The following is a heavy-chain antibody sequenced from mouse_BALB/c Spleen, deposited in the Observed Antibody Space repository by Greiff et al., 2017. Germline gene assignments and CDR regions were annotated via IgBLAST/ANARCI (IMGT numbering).Heavy chain of an antibody. D-gene: IGHD2-3*01. CDR2: ISSGGSYT. V-gene: IGHV5-9-3*01. CDR3: ARDGYYDYYAMDY. Sequence: DVKLVESGGGLVKPGGSLKLSCAASGFTFSSYAMSWVRQTPEKRLEWVATISSGGSYTYYPDSVKGRFTISRDNAKNTLYLQMSSLRSEDTAMYYCARDGYYDYYAMDYWGQGTSVTVSS. J-gene: IGHJ4*01. CDR1: GFTFSSYA.